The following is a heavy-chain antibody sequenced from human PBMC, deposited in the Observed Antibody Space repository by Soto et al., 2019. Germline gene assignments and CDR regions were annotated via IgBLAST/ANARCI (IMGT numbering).Heavy chain of an antibody. J-gene: IGHJ5*02. CDR3: ARAGVATIYPGNNWFDP. CDR2: IYYNGDT. D-gene: IGHD5-12*01. V-gene: IGHV4-39*07. Sequence: SETLSLTCTVSGGFVSSSSFYWGWIRQPPGKGLEWIGNIYYNGDTSYNPSLESRVTISVDTSKNQFSLNLNSVTAADTAMYYCARAGVATIYPGNNWFDPWGQGTLVTVS. CDR1: GGFVSSSSFY.